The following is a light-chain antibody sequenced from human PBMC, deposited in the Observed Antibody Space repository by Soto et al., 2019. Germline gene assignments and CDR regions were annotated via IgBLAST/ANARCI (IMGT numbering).Light chain of an antibody. CDR3: GSWDSSLSAYV. Sequence: QSVMTQPPSVSAAPGQKFTISCAGSISNIGGNSVSWYQQLPGTAPKLLIYDDNKRPSGIPDRFSGSKSGTSATLGITGFQTGDEADYYCGSWDSSLSAYVFGTGTKLTVL. CDR2: DDN. V-gene: IGLV1-51*01. CDR1: ISNIGGNS. J-gene: IGLJ1*01.